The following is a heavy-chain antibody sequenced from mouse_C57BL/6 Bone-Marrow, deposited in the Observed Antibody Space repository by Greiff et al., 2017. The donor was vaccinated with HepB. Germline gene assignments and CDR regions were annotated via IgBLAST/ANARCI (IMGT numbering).Heavy chain of an antibody. V-gene: IGHV1-63*01. D-gene: IGHD3-2*02. J-gene: IGHJ2*01. CDR1: GYTFTNYW. Sequence: QVQLQQSGAELVRPGTSVKMSCTASGYTFTNYWIGWAKQRPGHGLEWIGDIYPGGGYTNYNQKFKGKATLTADKSSSTAYMQLSSLTSEDSALYYCARWRDSSGYDYVDYWGRGTTLTVSS. CDR3: ARWRDSSGYDYVDY. CDR2: IYPGGGYT.